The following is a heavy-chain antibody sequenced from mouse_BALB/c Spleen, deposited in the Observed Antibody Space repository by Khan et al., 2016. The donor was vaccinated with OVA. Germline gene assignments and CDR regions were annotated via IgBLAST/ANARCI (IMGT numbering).Heavy chain of an antibody. V-gene: IGHV1-7*01. D-gene: IGHD1-1*01. Sequence: VQLQQSGAELAKPGASVKMSCKASGYTFTSYWMHWVKQRPGQGLEWIGYINPSTGYTEYNQRFKDKAKLTADKSSSTAYMQLRSLTSEESAVYYCANHGSSSAWLTYWGQGTLVTVSA. CDR1: GYTFTSYW. CDR3: ANHGSSSAWLTY. CDR2: INPSTGYT. J-gene: IGHJ3*01.